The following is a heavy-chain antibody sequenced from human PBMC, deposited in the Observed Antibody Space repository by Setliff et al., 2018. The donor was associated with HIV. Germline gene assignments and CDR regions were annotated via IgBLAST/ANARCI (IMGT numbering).Heavy chain of an antibody. V-gene: IGHV1-69*13. Sequence: SVKVSCKASGDTFNSHAISWVRQAPGQGLEWMGGIIPIFGTPNYAQKFKGRLTITADESTSTVYMELSSLRSEDTAVYYCARDSRDIVVVIAPEPEPYYYYGMDVWGGGTTVTVSS. CDR2: IIPIFGTP. D-gene: IGHD2-15*01. CDR3: ARDSRDIVVVIAPEPEPYYYYGMDV. J-gene: IGHJ6*04. CDR1: GDTFNSHA.